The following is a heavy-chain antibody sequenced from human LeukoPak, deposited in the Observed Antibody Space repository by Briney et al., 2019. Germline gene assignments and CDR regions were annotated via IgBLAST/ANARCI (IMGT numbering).Heavy chain of an antibody. CDR3: AELGITMIGGV. D-gene: IGHD3-10*02. J-gene: IGHJ6*04. V-gene: IGHV3-23*01. CDR2: ISGSGGYT. Sequence: GGSLRLSCAASKFTFSTFSMSWVRQAPGKGLEWVSSISGSGGYTYYADSVKGRFTISRDNAKNSLYLQMNSLRAEDTAVYYCAELGITMIGGVWGKGTTVTISS. CDR1: KFTFSTFS.